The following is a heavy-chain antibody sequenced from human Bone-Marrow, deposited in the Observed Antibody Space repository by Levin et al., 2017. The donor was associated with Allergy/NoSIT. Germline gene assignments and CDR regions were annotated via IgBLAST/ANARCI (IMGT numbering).Heavy chain of an antibody. CDR2: IYYSGST. CDR1: GGSISSYY. CDR3: ARGRRSGYPLKFDP. J-gene: IGHJ5*02. V-gene: IGHV4-59*01. D-gene: IGHD3-3*01. Sequence: SQTLSLTCTVSGGSISSYYWSWIRQPPGKGLEWIGYIYYSGSTNYNPSLKSRVTISVDTSKNQFSLKLSSVTAADTAVYYCARGRRSGYPLKFDPWGQGTLVTVSS.